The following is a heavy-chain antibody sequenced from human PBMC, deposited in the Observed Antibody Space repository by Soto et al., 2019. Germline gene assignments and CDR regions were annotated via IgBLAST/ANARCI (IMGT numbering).Heavy chain of an antibody. V-gene: IGHV4-31*03. D-gene: IGHD4-17*01. CDR2: IYYSGNT. CDR3: ARANDYGDYYFGC. J-gene: IGHJ4*02. CDR1: GGSISSGGYY. Sequence: QVQLQESGPGLVKSSQTLSLTCTVSGGSISSGGYYWNWIRQHPGKGLEWIGYIYYSGNTYYNPSLKSRVTISVDTSKNQFSLKLSSVTVADTAVYYCARANDYGDYYFGCWGQGTLVTVSS.